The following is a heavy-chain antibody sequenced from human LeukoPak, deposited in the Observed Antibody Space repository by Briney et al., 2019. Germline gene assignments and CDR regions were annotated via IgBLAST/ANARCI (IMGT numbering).Heavy chain of an antibody. CDR2: IYNSGHT. CDR1: ARSISNYY. D-gene: IGHD4-17*01. Sequence: KPSETLSLTYTVSARSISNYYWSCIRQPPGKGLEWIGYIYNSGHTNYNPSLKSRVTISEGMSKNQLSLKLSSVTAAETAVYYCARAAVTKSRYFQHWGQGTLVTVSS. V-gene: IGHV4-59*01. J-gene: IGHJ1*01. CDR3: ARAAVTKSRYFQH.